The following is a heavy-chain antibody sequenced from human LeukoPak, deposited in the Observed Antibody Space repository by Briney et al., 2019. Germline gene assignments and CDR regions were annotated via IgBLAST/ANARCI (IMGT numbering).Heavy chain of an antibody. CDR2: IYPGDSDT. J-gene: IGHJ5*02. V-gene: IGHV5-51*01. Sequence: GESLKISSKGSGYSFTSYSIGWVRQMPGKGLEWMGLIYPGDSDTRYSPSFQGQVTISADKSISTAYLQWSSLKASDTAMYYCARLGPSNWLDPWGQGTLVTVSS. CDR3: ARLGPSNWLDP. CDR1: GYSFTSYS. D-gene: IGHD3-10*01.